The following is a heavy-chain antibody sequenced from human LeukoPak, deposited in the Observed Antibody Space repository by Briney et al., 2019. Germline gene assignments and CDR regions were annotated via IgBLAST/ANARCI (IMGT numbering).Heavy chain of an antibody. D-gene: IGHD5-18*01. CDR3: ARPVDTAFDAFDV. J-gene: IGHJ3*01. Sequence: EASVKVSCKASGYTFTSYTLHWVRQAPGQRLEWMGWINAGNGDTKYSQKFQDRLTITRDTSASTAYMDLSSLRSEDTAVYYCARPVDTAFDAFDVWGQGTMVTVSS. CDR1: GYTFTSYT. V-gene: IGHV1-3*01. CDR2: INAGNGDT.